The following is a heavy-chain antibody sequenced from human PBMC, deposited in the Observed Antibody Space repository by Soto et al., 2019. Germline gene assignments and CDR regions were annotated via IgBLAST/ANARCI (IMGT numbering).Heavy chain of an antibody. V-gene: IGHV3-30*04. D-gene: IGHD3-16*01. CDR1: GFTLSSYS. J-gene: IGHJ4*02. CDR3: AGGGGSLNPGFDL. Sequence: HPGGSLRLSCAASGFTLSSYSLHWARPAPGKGLEWVAVISSDGSTTYYADSVKGRFTVSRDNSRNTLYLQMNSLRTDDTAVYYGAGGGGSLNPGFDLWGQGTLVTVSS. CDR2: ISSDGSTT.